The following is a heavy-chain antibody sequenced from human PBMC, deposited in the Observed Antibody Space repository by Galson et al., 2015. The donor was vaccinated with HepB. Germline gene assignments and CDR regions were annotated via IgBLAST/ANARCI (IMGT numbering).Heavy chain of an antibody. V-gene: IGHV1-69*13. Sequence: SVKVSCKASGGTFSSYAISWVRQAPGQGLEWMGGIIPIFGTANYAQKFQGRVTITADESTSTAYMELSSLRSEDTAVYYCARNQGIFGGNWFDPWGQGTLVTVSS. CDR3: ARNQGIFGGNWFDP. D-gene: IGHD3-10*02. J-gene: IGHJ5*02. CDR1: GGTFSSYA. CDR2: IIPIFGTA.